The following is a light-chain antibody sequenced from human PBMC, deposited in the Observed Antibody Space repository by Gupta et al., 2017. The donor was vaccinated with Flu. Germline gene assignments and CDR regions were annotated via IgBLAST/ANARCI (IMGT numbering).Light chain of an antibody. CDR1: QSLLHSNGYNY. J-gene: IGKJ4*01. V-gene: IGKV2-28*01. CDR3: MQALQTPLT. CDR2: LGS. Sequence: VTPGEPAAISCRFSQSLLHSNGYNYLEWYLQKPGKSPQLLIYLGSHRASGVPDRFSGSGSGTNFTLKISRVEAEDVGLYYCMQALQTPLTFGGGTRVEIK.